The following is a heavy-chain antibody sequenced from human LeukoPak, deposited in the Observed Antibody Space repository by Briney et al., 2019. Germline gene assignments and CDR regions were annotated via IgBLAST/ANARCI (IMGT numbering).Heavy chain of an antibody. CDR3: ARDMRWSQKGDY. CDR2: ISYDGSNK. J-gene: IGHJ4*02. CDR1: GFTFSSYA. V-gene: IGHV3-30-3*01. D-gene: IGHD1-26*01. Sequence: GGSLRLSCAASGFTFSSYAMHWVRQAPGKGLEWVAVISYDGSNKYYADSVKGRFTISRDNSKNTLYLQMNSLRAEDTAVYYCARDMRWSQKGDYWGQGTLVTVSS.